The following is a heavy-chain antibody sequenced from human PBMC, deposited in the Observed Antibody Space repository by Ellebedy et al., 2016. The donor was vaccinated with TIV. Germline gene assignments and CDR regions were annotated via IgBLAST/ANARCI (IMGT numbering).Heavy chain of an antibody. Sequence: ASVKVSXXASGGTFSSYAISWVRQAPGQGLEWMGWISAYNGNTNYAQKLQGRVTMTTDTSTSTAYMELSSLRSEDTAVYYCATTQERGRETPVVVLDYWGQGTLVTVSS. J-gene: IGHJ4*02. CDR3: ATTQERGRETPVVVLDY. CDR2: ISAYNGNT. D-gene: IGHD3-22*01. CDR1: GGTFSSYA. V-gene: IGHV1-18*01.